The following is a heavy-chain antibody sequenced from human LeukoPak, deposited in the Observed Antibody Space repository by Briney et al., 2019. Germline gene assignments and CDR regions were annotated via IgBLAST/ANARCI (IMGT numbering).Heavy chain of an antibody. J-gene: IGHJ4*02. CDR1: GFTFSNYW. V-gene: IGHV3-74*01. CDR2: INSDGRST. CDR3: ASLGWLQLRNLDY. D-gene: IGHD5-24*01. Sequence: GGSLRLSCAASGFTFSNYWMHWVRQAPGKGLVWVSRINSDGRSTNYADSVKGRFTISRDNAKNTLYLQMNSLRAEDTAVYYCASLGWLQLRNLDYWGQGTLVTVSS.